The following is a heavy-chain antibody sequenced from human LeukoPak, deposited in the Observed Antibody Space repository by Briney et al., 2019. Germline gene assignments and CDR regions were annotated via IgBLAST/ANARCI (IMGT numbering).Heavy chain of an antibody. J-gene: IGHJ3*02. CDR1: GFTFSSYE. V-gene: IGHV3-48*03. D-gene: IGHD4/OR15-4a*01. CDR3: ARDRGTTMVRSFDI. CDR2: ISASGSTI. Sequence: GGSLRLSCAASGFTFSSYEMNWVRQAPGKGLEWVSYISASGSTIYYADSVKGRFTISRDNAKNSLYLRMNSLRAEDTAVYYCARDRGTTMVRSFDIWGQGTMVTVSS.